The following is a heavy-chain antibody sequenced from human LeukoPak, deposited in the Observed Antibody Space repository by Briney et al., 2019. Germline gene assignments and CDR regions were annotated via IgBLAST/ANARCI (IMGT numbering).Heavy chain of an antibody. J-gene: IGHJ4*02. CDR3: AKDLSYGFDY. CDR2: ISATDSRP. V-gene: IGHV3-23*01. CDR1: GFTFSIYA. Sequence: PGGSLRLSCAASGFTFSIYAMSWVRQAPGKGLEWVSAISATDSRPYYADSMKGRFTISRDNSKSTLYLQLNGLRGEDTAIYYCAKDLSYGFDYWGQGTLVTVSS. D-gene: IGHD5-18*01.